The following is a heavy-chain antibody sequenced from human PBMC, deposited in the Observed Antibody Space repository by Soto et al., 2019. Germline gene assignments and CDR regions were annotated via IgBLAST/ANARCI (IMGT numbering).Heavy chain of an antibody. Sequence: SETLSLTCTVSGGSISSGDYYWSWIRQPPGKGLEWIGYIYYSGSTYYNPSLKSRVTISVDTSKNQFSLKLSSVTAADTAVYYFARALRYYYGWGRLEWFDPWGQGTLVTVSS. CDR3: ARALRYYYGWGRLEWFDP. V-gene: IGHV4-30-4*01. CDR2: IYYSGST. D-gene: IGHD3-10*01. CDR1: GGSISSGDYY. J-gene: IGHJ5*02.